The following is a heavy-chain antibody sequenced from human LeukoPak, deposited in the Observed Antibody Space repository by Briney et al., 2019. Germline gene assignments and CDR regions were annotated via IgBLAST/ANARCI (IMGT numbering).Heavy chain of an antibody. CDR3: ARNIGVGPNGDS. CDR2: INPNSGGT. D-gene: IGHD6-19*01. J-gene: IGHJ4*02. V-gene: IGHV1-2*02. CDR1: GYTFTTYY. Sequence: ASVKVSCKASGYTFTTYYLHWVRQAPGQGLEWMGWINPNSGGTNYAQKFQGRVTMTRDTSITTAYMELSRLTSDDTALYYCARNIGVGPNGDSWGQGTLVTVSS.